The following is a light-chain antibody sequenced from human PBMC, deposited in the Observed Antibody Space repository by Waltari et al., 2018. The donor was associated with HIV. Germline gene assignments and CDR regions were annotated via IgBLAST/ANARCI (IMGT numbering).Light chain of an antibody. V-gene: IGLV3-1*01. J-gene: IGLJ2*01. CDR2: QDS. CDR1: KLGDKY. Sequence: SYELTQPPSVSVSPGQTASITCSGAKLGDKYACWYQQKPGQSPVLPIYQDSKRPSGIPERFSGSNSGNTATLTISGTQAMDEADYYCQAWDSSTVVFGGGTKLTVL. CDR3: QAWDSSTVV.